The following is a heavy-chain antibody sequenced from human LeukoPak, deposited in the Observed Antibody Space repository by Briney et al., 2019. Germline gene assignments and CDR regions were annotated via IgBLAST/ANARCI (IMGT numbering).Heavy chain of an antibody. J-gene: IGHJ4*02. Sequence: SETLSLTCTVSGGSISTYYWSWIRQPPGKGLEWIAYIYYSGSTNYNPSLKSRVTISVDTSKTQLSLKLSSVTAADTAVYYCARGGGYFNYWGQGTLVTVSS. CDR1: GGSISTYY. CDR2: IYYSGST. V-gene: IGHV4-59*01. CDR3: ARGGGYFNY. D-gene: IGHD3-16*01.